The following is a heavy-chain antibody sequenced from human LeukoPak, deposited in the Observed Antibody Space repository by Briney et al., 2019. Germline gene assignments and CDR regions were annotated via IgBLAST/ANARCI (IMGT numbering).Heavy chain of an antibody. CDR2: IIPIFGTA. CDR1: GGTFSSYA. V-gene: IGHV1-69*13. J-gene: IGHJ4*02. D-gene: IGHD3-22*01. Sequence: ASVKVSCKASGGTFSSYAISWVRQAPGQGLEWMGRIIPIFGTANYAQKFQGRVTITADESTSTAYMELSSLRSEDTAVYYCARVGYYYDSSGYYHLLDYWGQGTLVTVSS. CDR3: ARVGYYYDSSGYYHLLDY.